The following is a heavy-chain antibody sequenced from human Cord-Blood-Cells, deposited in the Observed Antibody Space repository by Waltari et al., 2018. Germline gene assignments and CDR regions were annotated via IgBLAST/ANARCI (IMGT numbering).Heavy chain of an antibody. CDR1: GYTFTSYD. J-gene: IGHJ5*02. D-gene: IGHD3-10*01. Sequence: QVQLVQSGAEVKKPGASVKVSCKASGYTFTSYDINWVRQATGKGLEWMGWINPNSDKPGYALKFQGRVTITRNTSISTAYMELSRLRSEDTAVYYCARGAWQLVHAGFDPWGQGTLVTVSS. V-gene: IGHV1-8*03. CDR3: ARGAWQLVHAGFDP. CDR2: INPNSDKP.